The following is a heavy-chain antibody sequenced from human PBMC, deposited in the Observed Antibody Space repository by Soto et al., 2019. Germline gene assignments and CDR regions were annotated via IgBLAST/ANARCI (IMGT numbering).Heavy chain of an antibody. CDR2: VGPYNGNT. J-gene: IGHJ2*01. Sequence: QVQLVQSGAEVKKPGASVRVSCKASGYTFTNYGISWVRQAPGQGLEWMGWVGPYNGNTDHAQNFQGRVTMTTDTSTNTAYMELGSLRADDTALYYCARCYCSLGSCYTFWHFDLWGRGTLVTAAS. V-gene: IGHV1-18*04. CDR3: ARCYCSLGSCYTFWHFDL. CDR1: GYTFTNYG. D-gene: IGHD2-15*01.